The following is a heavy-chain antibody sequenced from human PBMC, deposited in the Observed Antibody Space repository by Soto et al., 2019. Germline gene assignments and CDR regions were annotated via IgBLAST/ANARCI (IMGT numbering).Heavy chain of an antibody. Sequence: LRLSCVGSGFTFSNYGMHWVRQPPGKGLEWVALISDDGDKRYYADSVRGRLIISRDNSKDTLYLQMNSLGPDDTAVYFCAKARVRIVGANSFDYWGQGNPVTVSS. CDR2: ISDDGDKR. V-gene: IGHV3-30*18. CDR3: AKARVRIVGANSFDY. J-gene: IGHJ4*02. CDR1: GFTFSNYG. D-gene: IGHD1-26*01.